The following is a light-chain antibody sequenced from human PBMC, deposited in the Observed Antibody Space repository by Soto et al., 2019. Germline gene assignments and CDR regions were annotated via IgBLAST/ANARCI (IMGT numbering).Light chain of an antibody. J-gene: IGLJ2*01. CDR3: QSYDIRLSVSVI. CDR2: GNS. Sequence: QSVLTQPPSVSGAPGQRVTISCTWRSSNIGAGYDVQWYQQLPGAAPKLLIFGNSNRPSGVPDRFSGSRSGTSASLAITGLQAEDEADYFCQSYDIRLSVSVIFGGGTKLTVL. CDR1: SSNIGAGYD. V-gene: IGLV1-40*01.